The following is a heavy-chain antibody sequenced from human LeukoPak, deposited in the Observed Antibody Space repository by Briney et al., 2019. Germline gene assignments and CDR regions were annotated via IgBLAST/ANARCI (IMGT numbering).Heavy chain of an antibody. D-gene: IGHD3-3*01. CDR2: IYYSGST. J-gene: IGHJ3*02. CDR3: ARAIRYDFWSGSRSDAFDI. V-gene: IGHV4-59*01. CDR1: GGSFSGYY. Sequence: SETLSLTCAVYGGSFSGYYWSWIRQPPGKGLEWIGYIYYSGSTNYNPSLKSRVTISVDTSKNQFSLKLSSVTAADTAVYYCARAIRYDFWSGSRSDAFDIWGQGTMVTVSS.